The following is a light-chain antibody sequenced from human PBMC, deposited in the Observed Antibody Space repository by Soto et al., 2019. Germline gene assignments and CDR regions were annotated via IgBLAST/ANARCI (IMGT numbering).Light chain of an antibody. J-gene: IGKJ1*01. CDR2: DAS. CDR3: QQFNSYPWT. CDR1: QGISSA. Sequence: AIQLTQSPSSLSASVGDRVTITCRASQGISSALAWYQQKPGKAPKLLIYDASSLESGVPSRFSGSGSGIEFTLPNSSLQAEDFATYYCQQFNSYPWTFGQGTKVEIK. V-gene: IGKV1-13*02.